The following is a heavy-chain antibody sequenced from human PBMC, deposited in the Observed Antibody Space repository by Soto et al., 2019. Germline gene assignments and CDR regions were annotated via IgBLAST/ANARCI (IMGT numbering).Heavy chain of an antibody. J-gene: IGHJ6*02. CDR2: ISAYNGST. D-gene: IGHD2-15*01. CDR3: ARNYCSGGSCLDYYGMDV. Sequence: ASVKVSCKASGYTFTSYGISWVRQAPGQGLEWMGWISAYNGSTNYAQKLQGRVTMTTDTSTSTAYMELRSLRSDDTAVYYCARNYCSGGSCLDYYGMDVWGQGTMVTVSS. V-gene: IGHV1-18*01. CDR1: GYTFTSYG.